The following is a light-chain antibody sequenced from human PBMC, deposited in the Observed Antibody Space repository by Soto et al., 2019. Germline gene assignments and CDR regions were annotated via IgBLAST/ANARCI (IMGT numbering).Light chain of an antibody. J-gene: IGKJ1*01. V-gene: IGKV3-11*01. Sequence: IVLTQSPSTLSSSPGERATISCRASQSVIRYLAWYQQKPGQAPKLLIYDASYMASGVPARFSGSGSGTDFTLTISSLEPEDFAVYYCQQRYSLPFTFGQGTKVDIK. CDR1: QSVIRY. CDR3: QQRYSLPFT. CDR2: DAS.